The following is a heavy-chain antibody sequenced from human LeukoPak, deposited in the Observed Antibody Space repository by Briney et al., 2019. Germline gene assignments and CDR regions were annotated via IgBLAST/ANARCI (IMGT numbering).Heavy chain of an antibody. J-gene: IGHJ4*02. CDR1: GFTFSSYW. CDR2: ISGSGGST. CDR3: AKGYYYDSSGYYYEGDFDY. V-gene: IGHV3-23*01. D-gene: IGHD3-22*01. Sequence: GGSLRLSCAASGFTFSSYWMSWVRQAPGKGLEWVSAISGSGGSTYYADSVKGRFTISRDNSKNTLYLQMNSLRAEDTAVYYCAKGYYYDSSGYYYEGDFDYWGQGTLVTVSS.